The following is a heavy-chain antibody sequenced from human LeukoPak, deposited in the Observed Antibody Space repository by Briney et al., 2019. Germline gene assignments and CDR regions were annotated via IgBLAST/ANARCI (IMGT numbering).Heavy chain of an antibody. CDR3: ASTPTVVTPPYYYYGMDV. Sequence: SETLSLTCTVSGGSISSSSYYWGWIRQPPGKGLEWIGSIYYSGSTYYNPSLRSRVTISVDTSKNQFSLKLSPVTAADTAVYYCASTPTVVTPPYYYYGMDVWGQGTTVTVSS. J-gene: IGHJ6*02. CDR1: GGSISSSSYY. D-gene: IGHD4-23*01. V-gene: IGHV4-39*07. CDR2: IYYSGST.